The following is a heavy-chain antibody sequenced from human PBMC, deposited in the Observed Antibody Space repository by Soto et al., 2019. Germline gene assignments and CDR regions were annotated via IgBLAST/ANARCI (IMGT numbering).Heavy chain of an antibody. CDR3: AKKVNSGPGSQYFDY. CDR2: FRSSGDDGTT. CDR1: GFTFSSFS. J-gene: IGHJ4*02. Sequence: GGSLRLSCVASGFTFSSFSMSWVRQAPGKGLEWVSGFRSSGDDGTTYYADSVKGRFTISRDNSKNTLFLQMNSLRAEDTAIYYCAKKVNSGPGSQYFDYWGQGTLVTVSS. D-gene: IGHD3-10*01. V-gene: IGHV3-23*01.